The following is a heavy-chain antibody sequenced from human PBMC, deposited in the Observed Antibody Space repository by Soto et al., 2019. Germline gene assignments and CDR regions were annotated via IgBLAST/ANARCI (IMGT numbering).Heavy chain of an antibody. D-gene: IGHD2-2*01. Sequence: ASVKVSCKASGYTFTSYGISWVRQAPGQGLEWMGWISAYNGNTNYAQKLQGRVTMTTDTFTSTAYMELRSLRSDDTAVYYCARAHYQLLWKTYYYYYMDVWGKGTTVTVSS. CDR1: GYTFTSYG. CDR3: ARAHYQLLWKTYYYYYMDV. V-gene: IGHV1-18*01. J-gene: IGHJ6*03. CDR2: ISAYNGNT.